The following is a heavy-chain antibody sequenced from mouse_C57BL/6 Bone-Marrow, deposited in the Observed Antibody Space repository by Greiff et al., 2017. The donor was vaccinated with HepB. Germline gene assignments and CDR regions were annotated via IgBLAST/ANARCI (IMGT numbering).Heavy chain of an antibody. CDR3: ARLDGNYSWFAY. J-gene: IGHJ3*01. CDR2: ISNGGGST. V-gene: IGHV5-12*01. Sequence: EVKLMESGGGLVQPGGSLKLSCAASGFTFSDYYMYWVRQTPEKRLEWVAYISNGGGSTYYPDTVKGRFTIARDNAKHTLYLQMSRLKSEDTAMYYCARLDGNYSWFAYWGQGTLVTVSA. D-gene: IGHD2-1*01. CDR1: GFTFSDYY.